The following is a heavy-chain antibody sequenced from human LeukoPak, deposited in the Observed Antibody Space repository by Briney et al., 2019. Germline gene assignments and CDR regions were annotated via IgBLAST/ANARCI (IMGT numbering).Heavy chain of an antibody. D-gene: IGHD1-26*01. CDR1: GYTFTSYD. CDR2: TNPKSGNT. J-gene: IGHJ4*02. Sequence: GASVKVSCRASGYTFTSYDISWVRQATGQGLEWMGWTNPKSGNTGYAQKFQGRVTMTRDTSMSTAYMELSSLRSEDTAVYYCARVTGSIDYWGQGTLVTVSS. V-gene: IGHV1-8*01. CDR3: ARVTGSIDY.